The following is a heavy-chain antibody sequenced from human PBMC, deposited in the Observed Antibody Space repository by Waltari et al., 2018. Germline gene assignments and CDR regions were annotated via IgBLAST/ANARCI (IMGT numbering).Heavy chain of an antibody. J-gene: IGHJ4*02. D-gene: IGHD1-26*01. CDR2: IYYSGST. V-gene: IGHV4-39*07. CDR3: ARVVWWDKKGYFDY. Sequence: QLQLQESGPGLVKPSETLSLTCTVSGGSISSSSYYWGWIRQPPGKGLEWIGSIYYSGSTYYNPSLKSRVTISVDTSKNQFSLKLSSVTAADTAVYYCARVVWWDKKGYFDYWGQGTLVTVSS. CDR1: GGSISSSSYY.